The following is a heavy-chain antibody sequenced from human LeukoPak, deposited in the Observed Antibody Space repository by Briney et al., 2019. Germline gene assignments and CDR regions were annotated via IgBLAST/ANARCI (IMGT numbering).Heavy chain of an antibody. D-gene: IGHD3-10*01. Sequence: GGFLRLSCAASGFTFSSYAMTWVRQAPGKGLQWVSTISVSGENTYYADSVKGRFTISRDISKSTLYLQMNSLRDEDTAVYYCAKYGSGSYYNGLYWGQGTLVTVSS. CDR3: AKYGSGSYYNGLY. CDR1: GFTFSSYA. V-gene: IGHV3-23*01. J-gene: IGHJ4*02. CDR2: ISVSGENT.